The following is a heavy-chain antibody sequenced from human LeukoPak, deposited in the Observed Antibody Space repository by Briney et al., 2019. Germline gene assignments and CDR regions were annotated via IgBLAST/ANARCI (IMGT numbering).Heavy chain of an antibody. Sequence: PGGSLRLSCAASGFTFSSYAMHWVRQAPGKGLEYVSAISSNGGSTYYANSVKGRFTTSRDNSKNTLYLQMGSLRAEDMAVYYCARAPIAVAGRDAFDIWGQGTMVTASS. CDR2: ISSNGGST. J-gene: IGHJ3*02. CDR3: ARAPIAVAGRDAFDI. V-gene: IGHV3-64*01. D-gene: IGHD6-19*01. CDR1: GFTFSSYA.